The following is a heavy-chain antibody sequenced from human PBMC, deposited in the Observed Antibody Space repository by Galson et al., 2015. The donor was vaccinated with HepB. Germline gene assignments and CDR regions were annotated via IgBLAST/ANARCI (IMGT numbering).Heavy chain of an antibody. J-gene: IGHJ6*02. CDR3: TRVRYGPGTSSSYYYHGMDV. CDR1: GDSVSSHSAA. Sequence: CAISGDSVSSHSAAWNWIRQSPSRGLEWLGRTYYRSKWYYDYAVSVESRITIDPDTSKNQFSLHLNSVTPEDTAVYYCTRVRYGPGTSSSYYYHGMDVWGQGTTVTVSS. D-gene: IGHD3-10*01. V-gene: IGHV6-1*01. CDR2: TYYRSKWYY.